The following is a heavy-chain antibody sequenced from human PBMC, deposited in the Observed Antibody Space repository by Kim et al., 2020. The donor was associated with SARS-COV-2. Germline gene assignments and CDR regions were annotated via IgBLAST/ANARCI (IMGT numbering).Heavy chain of an antibody. J-gene: IGHJ4*02. CDR3: ARLRGYSYGSFDY. V-gene: IGHV4-39*01. CDR1: GDSISSSNYY. D-gene: IGHD5-18*01. CDR2: IYYSGTT. Sequence: SETLSLTCTVSGDSISSSNYYWCWIRQPPGKGLEWIGSIYYSGTTYYNPSLKSRVTISVDTSKNQFSLKVSSVTAADTAVYYCARLRGYSYGSFDYWCQGNPVTVSS.